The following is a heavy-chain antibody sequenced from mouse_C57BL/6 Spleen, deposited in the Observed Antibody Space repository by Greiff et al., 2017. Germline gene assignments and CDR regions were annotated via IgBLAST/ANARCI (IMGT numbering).Heavy chain of an antibody. Sequence: QVQLQQPGAELVKPGASVKLSCKASGYTFTSYWMHWVKQRPGQGLEWIGMIHPNSGSTNYNEKFKSKATLTVDKSSSTAYMQLSSLTSEDSAVDYCARGNWAYYARDYWGQGTSVTVSS. D-gene: IGHD4-1*01. CDR1: GYTFTSYW. CDR3: ARGNWAYYARDY. J-gene: IGHJ4*01. CDR2: IHPNSGST. V-gene: IGHV1-64*01.